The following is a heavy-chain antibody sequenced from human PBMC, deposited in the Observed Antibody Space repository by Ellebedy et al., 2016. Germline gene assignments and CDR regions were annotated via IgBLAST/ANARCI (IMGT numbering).Heavy chain of an antibody. D-gene: IGHD3-3*01. CDR2: IKSKNSGETR. CDR1: GFTFNSAW. Sequence: GESLKISCAASGFTFNSAWMNWVRQAPGKGLEWVSRIKSKNSGETRHYAAAVRGRFGISRDDASDTLILQMHSLKLEDTAIYYCTADLYISDAWSNDFWGQGTLVTVSS. J-gene: IGHJ4*02. V-gene: IGHV3-15*05. CDR3: TADLYISDAWSNDF.